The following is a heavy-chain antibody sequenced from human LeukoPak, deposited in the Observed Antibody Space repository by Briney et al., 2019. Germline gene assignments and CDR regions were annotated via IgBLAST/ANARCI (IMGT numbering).Heavy chain of an antibody. J-gene: IGHJ4*02. CDR2: ISSSSSTI. CDR3: ARVVPDYGDYVVVRGVAFDY. V-gene: IGHV3-48*02. D-gene: IGHD4-17*01. CDR1: GFTFSSYS. Sequence: GGSLRLSCAASGFTFSSYSMNWVRQAPGKGLEWVSYISSSSSTIYYADSVKGRFSISRDNAKNSLYLQVNSLRDEDTAVYYCARVVPDYGDYVVVRGVAFDYWGQGTLVTVSS.